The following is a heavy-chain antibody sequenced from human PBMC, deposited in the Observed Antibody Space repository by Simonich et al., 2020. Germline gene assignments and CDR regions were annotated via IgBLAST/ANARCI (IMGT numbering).Heavy chain of an antibody. CDR2: TKPNRCGT. J-gene: IGHJ4*02. CDR3: ASGWDWGFSHMSDY. D-gene: IGHD7-27*01. V-gene: IGHV1-2*06. Sequence: QVQLVQSWAEVKKPGASVKVSCKASGYTFTGYYMHWVRQAPGQGLEWRGRTKPNRCGTNYAKKFQGRVTRTRETSISTAYMELSRLRSDDTAVYYCASGWDWGFSHMSDYWGQGTLVTVSS. CDR1: GYTFTGYY.